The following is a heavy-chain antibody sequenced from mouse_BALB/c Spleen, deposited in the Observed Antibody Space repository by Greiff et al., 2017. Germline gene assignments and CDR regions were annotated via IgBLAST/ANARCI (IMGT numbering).Heavy chain of an antibody. CDR3: ARSLHYYGSSPFAY. CDR1: GFNIKDYY. J-gene: IGHJ3*01. Sequence: VQLQQSGAELVRSGASVKLSCTASGFNIKDYYMHWVKQKPGQGLEWIGYINPYNDGTKYNEKFKGKATLTSDKSSSTAYMELSSLTSEDSAVYYCARSLHYYGSSPFAYWGQGTLVTVSA. V-gene: IGHV1-14*01. CDR2: INPYNDGT. D-gene: IGHD1-1*01.